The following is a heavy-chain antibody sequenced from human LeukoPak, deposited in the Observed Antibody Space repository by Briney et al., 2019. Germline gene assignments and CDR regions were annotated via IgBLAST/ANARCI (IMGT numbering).Heavy chain of an antibody. CDR2: ISGSDGST. CDR1: GFTFSSYA. D-gene: IGHD3-10*01. J-gene: IGHJ5*02. V-gene: IGHV3-23*01. CDR3: EKASLIAGSPKYNGFAP. Sequence: GGSLRLSCAASGFTFSSYAMSWVRQAPGKGLEWVSAISGSDGSTYYADSVKGRFTISRDNSKNTLYLQMNSLRAEDTAVYYWEKASLIAGSPKYNGFAPWGQGPRVSVSS.